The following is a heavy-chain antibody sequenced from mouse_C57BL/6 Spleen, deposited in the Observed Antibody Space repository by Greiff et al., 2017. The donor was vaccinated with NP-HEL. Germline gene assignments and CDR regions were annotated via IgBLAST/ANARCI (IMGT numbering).Heavy chain of an antibody. CDR2: IDPSDSYT. CDR3: ARGDMTTVGYFDV. J-gene: IGHJ1*03. D-gene: IGHD1-1*01. CDR1: GYTFTSYW. Sequence: QVQLQQSGAELVKPGASVKLSCKASGYTFTSYWMQWVKQRPGQGLEWIGEIDPSDSYTNYNQKFKGKATLTVDTSSSTAYMQLSSLTSEDSAVYYCARGDMTTVGYFDVWGTGTTVTVSS. V-gene: IGHV1-50*01.